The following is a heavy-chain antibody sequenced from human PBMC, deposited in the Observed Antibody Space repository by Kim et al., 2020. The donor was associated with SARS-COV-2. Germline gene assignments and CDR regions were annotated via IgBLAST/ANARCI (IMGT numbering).Heavy chain of an antibody. CDR3: ASQYSSGWYNY. V-gene: IGHV4-34*01. J-gene: IGHJ4*02. Sequence: NYKPSLKSRVTISVDTSKNQFSLKLSSVTAADTAVYYCASQYSSGWYNYWGQGTLVTVSS. D-gene: IGHD6-19*01.